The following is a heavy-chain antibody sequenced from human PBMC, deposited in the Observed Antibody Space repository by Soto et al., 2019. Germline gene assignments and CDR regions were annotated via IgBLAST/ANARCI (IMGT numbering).Heavy chain of an antibody. CDR2: INAGNGNT. Sequence: ASVKVSCKTSGFTFTTHAIHWVRQAPGQRFGWMGWINAGNGNTKYSQGFQDRVTISRDTSASTAYMELSSLTSEDRAVYYCARRNTSGPIDYWGQRTLVTVSS. V-gene: IGHV1-3*01. D-gene: IGHD3-22*01. CDR1: GFTFTTHA. J-gene: IGHJ4*02. CDR3: ARRNTSGPIDY.